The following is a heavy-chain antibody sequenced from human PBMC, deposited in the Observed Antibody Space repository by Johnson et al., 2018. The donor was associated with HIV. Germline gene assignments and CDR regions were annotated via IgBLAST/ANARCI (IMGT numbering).Heavy chain of an antibody. CDR3: TKASTGTFWGAFDG. CDR1: GFTFEEYG. V-gene: IGHV3-9*01. Sequence: VQLVESGGGLVQPGGSLRLSCAGSGFTFEEYGIHWVRQVPGKGLEWVSGINRNGGTIGYAASVKGRFTISRDNAKNSLYLQMDTLGAEDTALYYCTKASTGTFWGAFDGWGQGTMVTVS. J-gene: IGHJ3*01. CDR2: INRNGGTI. D-gene: IGHD2/OR15-2a*01.